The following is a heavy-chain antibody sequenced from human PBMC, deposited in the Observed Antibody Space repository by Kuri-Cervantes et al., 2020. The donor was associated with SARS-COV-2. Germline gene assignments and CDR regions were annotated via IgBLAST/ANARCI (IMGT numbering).Heavy chain of an antibody. Sequence: LRLSCTVPGGSISSGSYYWSWIRQPAGKGLEWIGRIYTSGSTNYNPSLKSRVTISVDTSKNQFSLKLSSVTAADTAVYYCASGGSSGYFNYWGQGTLVTVSS. CDR2: IYTSGST. CDR3: ASGGSSGYFNY. J-gene: IGHJ4*02. V-gene: IGHV4-61*02. D-gene: IGHD3-22*01. CDR1: GGSISSGSYY.